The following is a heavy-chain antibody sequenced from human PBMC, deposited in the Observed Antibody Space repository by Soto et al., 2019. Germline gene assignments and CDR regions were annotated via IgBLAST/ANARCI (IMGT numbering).Heavy chain of an antibody. CDR3: VKDMNDYGVLFDY. J-gene: IGHJ4*02. V-gene: IGHV3-64D*06. D-gene: IGHD4-17*01. Sequence: GGSLRLSCAASGFTFSSYAMHWVRQAPGKGLEYVSAISSNGGSTYYADSVKGRFTISRDNSKNTLYLQMSSLRAEDTAVYYCVKDMNDYGVLFDYCGQGPLVTVSP. CDR2: ISSNGGST. CDR1: GFTFSSYA.